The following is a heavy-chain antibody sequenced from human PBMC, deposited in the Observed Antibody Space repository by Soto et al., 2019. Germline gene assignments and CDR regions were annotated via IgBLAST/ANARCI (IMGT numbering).Heavy chain of an antibody. CDR1: GGSISSYY. Sequence: QVQLQESGPGLVKPSQTLSLTCPVSGGSISSYYWSWIRQPPGKGLEWIGYIYYSGSTNYNPSLKSRVTISVDTSKNHCSPRRSSVTAADTAVYYCARRNLGIAAAALYYYYMEVWAKVTTVNVSS. V-gene: IGHV4-59*08. J-gene: IGHJ6*03. CDR2: IYYSGST. D-gene: IGHD6-13*01. CDR3: ARRNLGIAAAALYYYYMEV.